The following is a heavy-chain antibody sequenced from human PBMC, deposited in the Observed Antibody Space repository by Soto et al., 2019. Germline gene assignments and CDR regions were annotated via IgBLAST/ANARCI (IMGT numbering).Heavy chain of an antibody. V-gene: IGHV3-48*01. J-gene: IGHJ4*02. CDR3: ARSVEGHFDY. CDR1: GFTFSVYS. Sequence: EVQLVESGGDLVQRGGSLRLSCVASGFTFSVYSMNWVRQAPGKGLEWFSYITRDTKTIKYADSVKGRFTISRDNAKNSVYLQMNSLRGEETAVYYCARSVEGHFDYWGQGTVVTVSS. D-gene: IGHD6-19*01. CDR2: ITRDTKTI.